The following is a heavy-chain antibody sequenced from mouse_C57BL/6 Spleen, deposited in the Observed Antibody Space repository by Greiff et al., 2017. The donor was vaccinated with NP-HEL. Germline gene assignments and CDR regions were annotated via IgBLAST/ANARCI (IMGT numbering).Heavy chain of an antibody. CDR1: GYTFTSYW. V-gene: IGHV1-61*01. CDR3: ARRYDHDGDAMDY. D-gene: IGHD2-4*01. CDR2: IYPSDSET. Sequence: VQLQQPGAELVRPGSSVKLSCKASGYTFTSYWMDWVKQRPGQGLEWIGNIYPSDSETHYNQKFKDKATLTVDKSSSTAYMQLSSLTSEDSAVYYCARRYDHDGDAMDYWGQGTSVTVSS. J-gene: IGHJ4*01.